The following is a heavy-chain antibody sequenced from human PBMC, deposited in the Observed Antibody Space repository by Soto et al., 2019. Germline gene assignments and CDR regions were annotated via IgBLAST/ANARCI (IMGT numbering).Heavy chain of an antibody. CDR1: GGTFSSYA. Sequence: QVQLVQSGAEVKKPGSSVKVSCKASGGTFSSYAISWVRQAPGQGLEWMGGIIPIFGTANYAQKFQGRVTITADESTSTAYMELSSRRSEDTAVYYCARDKGYCSSTICSYGMDVWGQGTTVTVSS. CDR2: IIPIFGTA. V-gene: IGHV1-69*01. J-gene: IGHJ6*02. D-gene: IGHD2-2*01. CDR3: ARDKGYCSSTICSYGMDV.